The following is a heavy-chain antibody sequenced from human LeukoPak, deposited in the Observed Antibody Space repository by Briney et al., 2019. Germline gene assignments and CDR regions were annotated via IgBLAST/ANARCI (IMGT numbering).Heavy chain of an antibody. V-gene: IGHV3-23*01. CDR2: ISGSGGST. J-gene: IGHJ4*02. Sequence: PGGSPRLSCAASGFTFSSYAMSWVRQAPGKGLEWVSAISGSGGSTYYADSVKGRFTISRDNSKNTLYLQMNSLRAEDTAVYYCAKDWDYYDSSGSVGDYWGQGTLVTVSS. CDR1: GFTFSSYA. CDR3: AKDWDYYDSSGSVGDY. D-gene: IGHD3-22*01.